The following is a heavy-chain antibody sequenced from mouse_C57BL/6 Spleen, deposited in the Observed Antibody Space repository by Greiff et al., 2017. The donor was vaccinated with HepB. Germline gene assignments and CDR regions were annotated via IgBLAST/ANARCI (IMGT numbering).Heavy chain of an antibody. CDR3: AIAYYDYAECAY. CDR2: IHPSASAT. D-gene: IGHD2-4*01. V-gene: IGHV1-74*01. Sequence: QVQLQQPGAELVQPGASVTVSCKASGYTFTSYWMHWVQQRPGQGLEWIGRIHPSASATNYNQKFKGKATLTVDKSSSTAYMQLSSLTSEDAAVYYCAIAYYDYAECAYWGQGTLVTVSA. CDR1: GYTFTSYW. J-gene: IGHJ3*01.